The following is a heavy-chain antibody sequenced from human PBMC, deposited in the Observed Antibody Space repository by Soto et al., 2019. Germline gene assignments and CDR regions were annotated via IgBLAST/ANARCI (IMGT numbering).Heavy chain of an antibody. CDR3: ARSYGSGSYYNPNWFDP. J-gene: IGHJ5*02. CDR2: IYYSGST. D-gene: IGHD3-10*01. CDR1: GGSISSYY. V-gene: IGHV4-59*01. Sequence: SETLSLTCTVSGGSISSYYLSWIRQPPGKGLEWIGYIYYSGSTNYNPSLKSRVTISVDTSKNQFSLKLSSVTAADTAVYYCARSYGSGSYYNPNWFDPWGQGTLVTVSS.